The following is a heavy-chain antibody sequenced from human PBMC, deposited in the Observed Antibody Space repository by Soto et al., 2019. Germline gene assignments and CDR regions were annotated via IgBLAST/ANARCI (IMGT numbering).Heavy chain of an antibody. D-gene: IGHD3-9*01. Sequence: SETLSLTCTVSGGSISSYYWSWIRQPPGKGLEWIGYIYYSGSTNYNPSLKSRVTISVDTSKNHFSLKLSSVTAADTAVYYCARHPYDILTGYYTNWFDPWGQGTLVTVSS. CDR3: ARHPYDILTGYYTNWFDP. J-gene: IGHJ5*02. V-gene: IGHV4-59*08. CDR1: GGSISSYY. CDR2: IYYSGST.